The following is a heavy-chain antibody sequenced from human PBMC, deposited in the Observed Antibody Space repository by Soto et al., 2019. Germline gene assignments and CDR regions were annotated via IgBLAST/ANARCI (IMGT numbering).Heavy chain of an antibody. J-gene: IGHJ6*02. CDR2: IYQSGST. D-gene: IGHD2-21*02. Sequence: QLQLQESGSGLVEPSQTLSLTCTVSGGSISSGDYSWSWIRQPPGKGLEWIGYIYQSGSTYYNPSLRSRVTRSVDRSKNQFSLRLRSRTAADTAVYFCARAPVTARKTTIYYYYGMDVWGQGTTVTISS. CDR3: ARAPVTARKTTIYYYYGMDV. V-gene: IGHV4-30-2*01. CDR1: GGSISSGDYS.